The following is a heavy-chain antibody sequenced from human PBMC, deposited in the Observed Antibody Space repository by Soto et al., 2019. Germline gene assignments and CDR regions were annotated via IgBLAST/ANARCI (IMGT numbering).Heavy chain of an antibody. J-gene: IGHJ5*02. CDR1: GFTFSPYW. CDR2: INSDGTTT. Sequence: EVQLVESGGGLVQPGGSLRLTCAASGFTFSPYWMHWVRQAPGKGLVWVSRINSDGTTTTYADSVKGRFTISRDNAKNTLYLQMNSLRADDTAVYYCARDRFSSRWNNFFDPWGQGTLVTVSS. V-gene: IGHV3-74*01. CDR3: ARDRFSSRWNNFFDP. D-gene: IGHD6-13*01.